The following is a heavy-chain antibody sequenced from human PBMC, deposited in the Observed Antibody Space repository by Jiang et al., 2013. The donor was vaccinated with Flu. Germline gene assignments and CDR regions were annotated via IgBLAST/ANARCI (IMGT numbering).Heavy chain of an antibody. V-gene: IGHV1-69*08. J-gene: IGHJ6*02. Sequence: VKKPGSSVKVSCKTSGGTFNSYTITWVRQAPGQGLEWMGRIIPISGTTKYAQKFQGRVTFTAANSTNTAYMDLSRLSSEDTAVYYCVRRRLSSRGYYFYGKDVWGQGTTLTVSS. D-gene: IGHD3-22*01. CDR3: VRRRLSSRGYYFYGKDV. CDR2: IIPISGTT. CDR1: GGTFNSYT.